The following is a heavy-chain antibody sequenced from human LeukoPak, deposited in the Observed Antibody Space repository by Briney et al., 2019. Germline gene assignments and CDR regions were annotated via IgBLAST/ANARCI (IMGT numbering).Heavy chain of an antibody. Sequence: KPSETLSLTCAVCGGSFSGYYWSWIRQPPGKGLEWIGEINHSGSTNYNPSLKSRVTISVDTSKNQFSLKLSSVTAADTAVYYCARGPRNRYCSGGSCYLFDYWGQGTLVTVSS. J-gene: IGHJ4*02. CDR2: INHSGST. V-gene: IGHV4-34*01. D-gene: IGHD2-15*01. CDR1: GGSFSGYY. CDR3: ARGPRNRYCSGGSCYLFDY.